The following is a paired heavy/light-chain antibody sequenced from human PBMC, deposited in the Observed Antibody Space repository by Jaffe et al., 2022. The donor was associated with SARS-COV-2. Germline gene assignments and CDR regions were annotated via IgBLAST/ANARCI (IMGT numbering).Light chain of an antibody. Sequence: QSVLTQPPSVSGAPGQRVTISCTGGSSNIGARYDVHWYQQLPGTAPKLLIYGDKNRPSGVPDRFSGSKSGTSASLAITGLQAEDEADYYCQSYDSSLSGYVFGGGTKLTVL. CDR1: SSNIGARYD. CDR2: GDK. J-gene: IGLJ2*01. V-gene: IGLV1-40*01. CDR3: QSYDSSLSGYV.
Heavy chain of an antibody. J-gene: IGHJ4*02. Sequence: QVQLVESGGGLVKSGGSLRLSCAASGFTLSGYYMSWIRQAPGKGLEWVSYISGSSSYTNNADSVKGRFTISRDNAKNSLDLQMNSLRDEDTAVYYCARIVGATGPFYFDLWGQGNLVTVSS. CDR3: ARIVGATGPFYFDL. D-gene: IGHD1-26*01. V-gene: IGHV3-11*06. CDR2: ISGSSSYT. CDR1: GFTLSGYY.